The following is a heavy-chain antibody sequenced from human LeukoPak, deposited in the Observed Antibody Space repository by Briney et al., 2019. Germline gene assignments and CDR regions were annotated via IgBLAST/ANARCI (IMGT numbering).Heavy chain of an antibody. CDR3: ARDSRSHCGTDACYGPYFDY. D-gene: IGHD2-2*01. J-gene: IGHJ4*02. CDR1: GFSFSAYS. CDR2: IRSSSTTI. V-gene: IGHV3-48*01. Sequence: PGGSLRLSCEASGFSFSAYSMSWVRQAPGKGLEWISYIRSSSTTIYYADSVKGRFTISRDNAENSVYQQMNSLRVEDTAVYFCARDSRSHCGTDACYGPYFDYWGQGILVAVSS.